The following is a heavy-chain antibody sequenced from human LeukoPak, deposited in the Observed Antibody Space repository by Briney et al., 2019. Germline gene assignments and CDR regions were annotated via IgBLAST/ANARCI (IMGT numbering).Heavy chain of an antibody. CDR2: IYYSGST. Sequence: PSETLSLTCTVSGGSISSYYWSWIRQPPGKGLEWIGYIYYSGSTNYNPSLKSRVTISIDTSSNLFSLRLSSLTATDTAVYYCARQGLSQLGYYGLDVWGQGTTVTVSS. V-gene: IGHV4-59*08. CDR3: ARQGLSQLGYYGLDV. CDR1: GGSISSYY. D-gene: IGHD1-26*01. J-gene: IGHJ6*02.